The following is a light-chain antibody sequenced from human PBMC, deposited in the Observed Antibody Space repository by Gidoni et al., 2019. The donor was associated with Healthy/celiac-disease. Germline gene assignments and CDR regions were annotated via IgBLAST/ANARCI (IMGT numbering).Light chain of an antibody. V-gene: IGLV3-1*01. Sequence: YELTQPPSVSVSPGQTASITCSGDKLGDKYACWYQQKPGQSPVLVIYQDSKRPSGIPERFSGSNSGNTATLNISGTQAMDEADYYCQAWDSSTVVFGGGTKLTVL. CDR2: QDS. CDR1: KLGDKY. CDR3: QAWDSSTVV. J-gene: IGLJ2*01.